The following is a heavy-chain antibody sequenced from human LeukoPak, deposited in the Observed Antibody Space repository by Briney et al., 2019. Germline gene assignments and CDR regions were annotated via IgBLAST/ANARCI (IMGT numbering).Heavy chain of an antibody. D-gene: IGHD6-13*01. Sequence: PAETLSLTCSVSGYSISSGYYWGWARQAPGQGLGWVAVISDDGSNKYYADAVKGRFTISRDNSKNTLYLHMNSLRAEDTAVYYCASGIAAAGGWGQGTLVTVSS. V-gene: IGHV3-30*03. CDR1: GYSISSGY. CDR3: ASGIAAAGG. CDR2: ISDDGSNK. J-gene: IGHJ4*02.